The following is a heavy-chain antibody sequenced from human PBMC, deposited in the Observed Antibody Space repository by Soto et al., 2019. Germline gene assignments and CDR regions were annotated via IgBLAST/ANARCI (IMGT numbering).Heavy chain of an antibody. CDR1: YGTIIDVGYY. D-gene: IGHD1-26*01. CDR3: ARGVGAQNLYFDY. V-gene: IGHV4-31*02. J-gene: IGHJ4*02. Sequence: SVTRTVSYGTIIDVGYYCSLNHQHPGKGLEWIGYIYYSGSTYYNPSLKSRVTISVDTSKDQFSLKLSSVTAADTAVYYCARGVGAQNLYFDYWGQGTLVTV. CDR2: IYYSGST.